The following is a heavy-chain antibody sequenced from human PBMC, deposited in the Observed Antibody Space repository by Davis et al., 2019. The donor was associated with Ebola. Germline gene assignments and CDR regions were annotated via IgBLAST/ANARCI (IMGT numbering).Heavy chain of an antibody. CDR3: ASSFVAYCGGDCPQYFQH. CDR2: IITILGIA. D-gene: IGHD2-21*01. V-gene: IGHV1-69*10. CDR1: VRTFSSYA. Sequence: SSVTVSRQASVRTFSSYAISWVRQAPGQGLEWMGGIITILGIANYAQKFQGRVTITADESTSTAYMDLSSLRSEDTAVYYCASSFVAYCGGDCPQYFQHWGQGTLVTVSS. J-gene: IGHJ1*01.